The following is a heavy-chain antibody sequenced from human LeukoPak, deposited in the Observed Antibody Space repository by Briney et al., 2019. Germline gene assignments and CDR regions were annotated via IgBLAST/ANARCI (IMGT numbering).Heavy chain of an antibody. CDR1: GYTFTSYD. CDR2: INAGNGNT. V-gene: IGHV1-3*03. D-gene: IGHD6-19*01. CDR3: ARVVKYSSGPLTDLLPYYFDS. Sequence: ASVKVSCKASGYTFTSYDINWVRQATGQRLEWMGWINAGNGNTKYSQEFQGRVTISRDTSASTAYMELSSLTSEDMAVYYCARVVKYSSGPLTDLLPYYFDSWGQGTLVTVSS. J-gene: IGHJ4*02.